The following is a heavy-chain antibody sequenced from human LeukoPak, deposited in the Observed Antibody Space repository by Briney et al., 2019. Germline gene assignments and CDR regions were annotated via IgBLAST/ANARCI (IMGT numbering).Heavy chain of an antibody. CDR3: ARVRSGSYLYFFDY. CDR1: GFMFSTYW. J-gene: IGHJ4*02. D-gene: IGHD3-10*01. Sequence: GGSLRLSCAASGFMFSTYWMSWVRQAPGKGLEWLANINQDGSEKYYVDSVMGRFTISRDNAKNSLYLQMNSLRAEDTAVYYCARVRSGSYLYFFDYWGQGTLVTVSP. CDR2: INQDGSEK. V-gene: IGHV3-7*05.